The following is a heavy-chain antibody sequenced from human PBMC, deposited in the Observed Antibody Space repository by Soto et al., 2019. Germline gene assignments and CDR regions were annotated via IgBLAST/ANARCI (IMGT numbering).Heavy chain of an antibody. CDR2: ISPSSGRV. J-gene: IGHJ4*02. CDR3: ATRVGSLDH. CDR1: GYTFTSYY. Sequence: QVQLVQSGAEVKKPGASVKVSCKASGYTFTSYYVYWVRQAPGQGLEWMALISPSSGRVNYAQNFQGRVSVTRDTSTSTVYMEVSSLTSEDTAVYYCATRVGSLDHWGQGTLVTAS. D-gene: IGHD1-26*01. V-gene: IGHV1-46*01.